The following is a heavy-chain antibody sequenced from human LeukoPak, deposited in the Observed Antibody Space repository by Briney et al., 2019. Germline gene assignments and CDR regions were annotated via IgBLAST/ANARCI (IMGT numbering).Heavy chain of an antibody. V-gene: IGHV1-18*01. CDR1: NXTFTXYX. D-gene: IGHD3-10*01. Sequence: VXVSXKASNXTFTXYXXSWVRQAPGQGXEWXAWINAYNGDTNYAQKFQGRVTSTTDTSTSTAYMELRSLRSDDTAVYYCARDGSGVWFDYWGQGTLVTVSS. CDR3: ARDGSGVWFDY. CDR2: INAYNGDT. J-gene: IGHJ4*02.